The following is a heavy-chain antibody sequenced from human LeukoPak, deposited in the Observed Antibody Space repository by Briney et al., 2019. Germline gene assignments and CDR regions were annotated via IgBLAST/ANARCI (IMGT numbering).Heavy chain of an antibody. Sequence: SETLSLTCTVSGGSISSGSYYWSWIRQPAGKGLEWIGRIYTSGSTNYNPSLKSRVTISVDTSKNQFSLKLSSVTAADTAVYYCARHYYGSPFDIWGQGTMVTVSS. CDR2: IYTSGST. D-gene: IGHD3-10*01. V-gene: IGHV4-61*02. CDR1: GGSISSGSYY. J-gene: IGHJ3*02. CDR3: ARHYYGSPFDI.